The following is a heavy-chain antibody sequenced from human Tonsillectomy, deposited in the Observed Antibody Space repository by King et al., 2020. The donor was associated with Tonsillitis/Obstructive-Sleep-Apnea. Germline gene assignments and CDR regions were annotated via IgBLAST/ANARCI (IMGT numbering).Heavy chain of an antibody. CDR1: GGTFSSYA. V-gene: IGHV1-69*01. Sequence: LQLVQSGAEVKKPGSSVKVSCKASGGTFSSYAISWVRQAPGQGLEWMGGIIPICVTANYAQKFQGRVTITADESTSTAYMELSSLRSEDTAVYYCARASDCSSTSCYPSYYYYYMDVWGKGTTVTVSS. CDR3: ARASDCSSTSCYPSYYYYYMDV. D-gene: IGHD2-2*01. CDR2: IIPICVTA. J-gene: IGHJ6*03.